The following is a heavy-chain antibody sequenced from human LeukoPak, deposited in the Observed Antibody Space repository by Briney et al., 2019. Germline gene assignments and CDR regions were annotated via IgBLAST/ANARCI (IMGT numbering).Heavy chain of an antibody. Sequence: NPGGSLRLSCAASGFTFSSYWMSWVRQAPGKGLEWVANIKQDGSEKYYVDSVKGRFTISRDNAKNSLYLQMNSLRAEDTAVYYCARSRGWPPYYFDYWGQGTLVTVSS. J-gene: IGHJ4*02. CDR1: GFTFSSYW. CDR2: IKQDGSEK. D-gene: IGHD6-19*01. CDR3: ARSRGWPPYYFDY. V-gene: IGHV3-7*01.